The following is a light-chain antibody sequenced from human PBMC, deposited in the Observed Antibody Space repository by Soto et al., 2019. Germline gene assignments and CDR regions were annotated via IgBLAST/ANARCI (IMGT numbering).Light chain of an antibody. Sequence: DIVLTQSPGTLSLSPGQRATLSCRASQSVSSSSVGWYRQRPGQDPRVLVSAVSRRAIDTPVRFSGSGSETDFTLTSSRLEPEDFAVYYCQHFGDSVWTFGQGTKVDI. CDR1: QSVSSSS. V-gene: IGKV3-20*01. CDR2: AVS. CDR3: QHFGDSVWT. J-gene: IGKJ1*01.